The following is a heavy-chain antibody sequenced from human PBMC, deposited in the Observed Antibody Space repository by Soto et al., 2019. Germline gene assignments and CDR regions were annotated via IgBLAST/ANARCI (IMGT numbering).Heavy chain of an antibody. CDR3: ATVGHTTESGSYGGWFDP. Sequence: QVQLVQSGAEVKKPGSSVKVSCKASGGTFSSYAISWVRQAPGQGLEWMGGIIPIFGTANYAQKFQGRVTITADESTSTAYMELSSLRSEDTAVYYGATVGHTTESGSYGGWFDPWGQGTLVTVSS. CDR1: GGTFSSYA. V-gene: IGHV1-69*01. J-gene: IGHJ5*02. D-gene: IGHD1-26*01. CDR2: IIPIFGTA.